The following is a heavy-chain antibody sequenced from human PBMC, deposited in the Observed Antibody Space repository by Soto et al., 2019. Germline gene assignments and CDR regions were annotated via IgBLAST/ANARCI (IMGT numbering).Heavy chain of an antibody. Sequence: EVQLVESGGGLVKHGGSLRLSCAASGFTFSSYSMNWVRQAPGKGLEWVSSISSSSSYIYYADSVKGRFTISRDNAKNSLYLQMNSLRAEDTAVYYCARDRETWGSGSYSEDYWGQGTLVTVSS. CDR2: ISSSSSYI. CDR3: ARDRETWGSGSYSEDY. D-gene: IGHD3-10*01. J-gene: IGHJ4*02. V-gene: IGHV3-21*01. CDR1: GFTFSSYS.